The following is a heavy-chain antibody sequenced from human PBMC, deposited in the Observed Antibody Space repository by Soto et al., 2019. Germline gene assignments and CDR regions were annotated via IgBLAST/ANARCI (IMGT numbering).Heavy chain of an antibody. CDR2: IYHSGST. J-gene: IGHJ4*02. CDR1: GGSISSSNW. Sequence: QVQLQESGPGLVKPSGTLSLTCAVSGGSISSSNWWSWVRQPPGKGLEWIGEIYHSGSTNYNPSLKSRVTISVAKYKTQSSLKLSSGTAADTAVYYCASRPDYYASSGYPPYFDYWGQGTLVTVSS. CDR3: ASRPDYYASSGYPPYFDY. D-gene: IGHD3-22*01. V-gene: IGHV4-4*02.